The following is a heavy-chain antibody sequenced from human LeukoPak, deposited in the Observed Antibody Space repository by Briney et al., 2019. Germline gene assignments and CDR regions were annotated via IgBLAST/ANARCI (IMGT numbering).Heavy chain of an antibody. D-gene: IGHD6-13*01. J-gene: IGHJ4*02. CDR3: ARGNIAAAGIHY. CDR1: GFSFSTYA. Sequence: GGSLRLSCAASGFSFSTYAMNWVRQAPGKGLEWVSGISGSGGITYYADSVKGRFTISRDNAKNTLYLQMNSVRAEDTAVYYCARGNIAAAGIHYWGQGTLVIVSS. V-gene: IGHV3-23*01. CDR2: ISGSGGIT.